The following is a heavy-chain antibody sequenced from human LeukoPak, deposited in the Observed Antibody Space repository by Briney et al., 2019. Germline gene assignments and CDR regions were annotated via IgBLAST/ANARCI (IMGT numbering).Heavy chain of an antibody. Sequence: PSETLSLTCTVSGGSVSSSSYYWGWIRQPPGKGLEWIGSIYYSGSTYYNPSLKSRVTISVDASKNQFSLRLSSVTAADTAVYYCATMEPTLNDYWGQGTLVTVSS. CDR3: ATMEPTLNDY. CDR2: IYYSGST. V-gene: IGHV4-39*01. CDR1: GGSVSSSSYY. D-gene: IGHD1-26*01. J-gene: IGHJ4*02.